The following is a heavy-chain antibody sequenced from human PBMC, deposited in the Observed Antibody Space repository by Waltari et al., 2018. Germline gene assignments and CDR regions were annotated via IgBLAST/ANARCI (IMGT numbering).Heavy chain of an antibody. V-gene: IGHV4-39*07. CDR3: AGEVGANAFDI. J-gene: IGHJ3*02. CDR1: GGSISSSSYY. Sequence: QLQLQESGPGLVKPSETLSLTCTVSGGSISSSSYYWGWIRQPPGKGLEWVGSIYYSGSTYSNPSLKSRVTISVDTSKNQFSLKLSSVTAADTAVYYCAGEVGANAFDIWGQGTMVIVSS. D-gene: IGHD1-26*01. CDR2: IYYSGST.